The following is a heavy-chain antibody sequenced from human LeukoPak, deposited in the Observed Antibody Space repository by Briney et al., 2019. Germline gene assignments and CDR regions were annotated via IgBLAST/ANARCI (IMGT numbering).Heavy chain of an antibody. CDR3: ARAGRGYDFWSGSDYYYGMDV. J-gene: IGHJ6*02. D-gene: IGHD3-3*01. V-gene: IGHV1-2*02. Sequence: ASVKVSCKASGYTFTGYYMHWVRQAPGQGLEWMGWINPNSGGTNYAQKFQGRVTMTRDTSISTAFMELSRLRSYDTAVYYCARAGRGYDFWSGSDYYYGMDVWGQGTTVTVSS. CDR2: INPNSGGT. CDR1: GYTFTGYY.